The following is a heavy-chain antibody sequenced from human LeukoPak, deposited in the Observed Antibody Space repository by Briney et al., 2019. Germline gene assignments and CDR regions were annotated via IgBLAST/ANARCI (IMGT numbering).Heavy chain of an antibody. J-gene: IGHJ5*02. D-gene: IGHD5-24*01. CDR1: GDSFTSSNYF. CDR3: ASARELNWFDP. V-gene: IGHV4-39*07. Sequence: PSETLSLTCTVSGDSFTSSNYFWGWVRQPPGKGLEWIGSIYYSGSTYYNPSLKSRVTISVDTSKNQFSLKLSSVTAADTAVYYCASARELNWFDPWGQGTLVTVSS. CDR2: IYYSGST.